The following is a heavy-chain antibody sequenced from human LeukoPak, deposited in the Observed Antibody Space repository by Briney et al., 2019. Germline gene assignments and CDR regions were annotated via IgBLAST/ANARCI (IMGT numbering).Heavy chain of an antibody. Sequence: SETLSLTCTVSGGSISSSSYYWGWICQPPGKGLEWIGSIYYSGSTYYNPSLKSRVTISVDTSKNQFSLKLSSVTAADTAVYYCARSNRQQLSPFDYWGQGTLVTVSS. CDR2: IYYSGST. V-gene: IGHV4-39*07. J-gene: IGHJ4*02. CDR1: GGSISSSSYY. D-gene: IGHD6-13*01. CDR3: ARSNRQQLSPFDY.